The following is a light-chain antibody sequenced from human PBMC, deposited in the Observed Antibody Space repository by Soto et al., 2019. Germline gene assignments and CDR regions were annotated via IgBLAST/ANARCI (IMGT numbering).Light chain of an antibody. CDR1: QSVSSSY. V-gene: IGKV3-20*01. Sequence: ELVLTQSPGTLSLSPGERATLSCRSSQSVSSSYLAWYQQKPAQAPRLLIYGASSRATGIPDRFSGSGSGTDFTLTISRLEPEDFVIYYCQQCGRSPISFGPGTRLEI. J-gene: IGKJ5*01. CDR2: GAS. CDR3: QQCGRSPIS.